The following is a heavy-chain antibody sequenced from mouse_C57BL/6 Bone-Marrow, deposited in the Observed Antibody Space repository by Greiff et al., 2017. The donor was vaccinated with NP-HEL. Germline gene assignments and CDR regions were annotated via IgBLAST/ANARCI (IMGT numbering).Heavy chain of an antibody. J-gene: IGHJ4*01. V-gene: IGHV5-4*01. D-gene: IGHD1-1*01. Sequence: EVKLVESGGGLVKPGGSLKLSCAASGFTFSSYAMSWVRQTPEKRLEWVATISDGGSYTYYPDNVKGRFTISRDNAKNNLYLQMSHLKSEDTAMYYCARDEGYGSSYGAMDYWGQGTSVTVSS. CDR3: ARDEGYGSSYGAMDY. CDR2: ISDGGSYT. CDR1: GFTFSSYA.